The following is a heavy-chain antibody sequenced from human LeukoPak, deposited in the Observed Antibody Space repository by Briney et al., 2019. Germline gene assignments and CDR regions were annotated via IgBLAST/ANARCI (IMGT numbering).Heavy chain of an antibody. CDR1: GGSVSSYY. D-gene: IGHD4-23*01. CDR2: IYYSGST. Sequence: SETLSLTCTVSGGSVSSYYWSWIRQPPGKGLEWIGYIYYSGSTNYNPSLKSRVTISVDTSKNQFSLKLTSVTAADTAVYYCARRLYYDGNPFDYWGQGTLVTVSS. CDR3: ARRLYYDGNPFDY. V-gene: IGHV4-59*08. J-gene: IGHJ4*02.